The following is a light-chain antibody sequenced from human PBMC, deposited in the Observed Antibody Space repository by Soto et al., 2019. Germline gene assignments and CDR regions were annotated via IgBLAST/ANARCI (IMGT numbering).Light chain of an antibody. V-gene: IGLV1-47*01. J-gene: IGLJ1*01. Sequence: QSVLTQPPSASGTPGQRVTISCSGSSSNIGSNSVYWFQHLPGTAPKVLIYRSHQRPSGVPDRFSGSKSGTSASLAISGLRSEDEADYYCASWDDSLRGYVFGTGTKLTVL. CDR3: ASWDDSLRGYV. CDR1: SSNIGSNS. CDR2: RSH.